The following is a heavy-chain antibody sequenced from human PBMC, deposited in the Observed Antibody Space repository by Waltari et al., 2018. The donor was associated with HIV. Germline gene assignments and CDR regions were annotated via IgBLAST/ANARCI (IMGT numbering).Heavy chain of an antibody. V-gene: IGHV3-21*02. D-gene: IGHD3-9*01. CDR1: GFRLNDIT. CDR3: ARDIPDYDWSPTYV. CDR2: ISDSGTLK. J-gene: IGHJ6*02. Sequence: VQLLESGGGLVKPGGSLRLACAASGFRLNDITMNWIRQPPGRWLEWVSSISDSGTLKFYADSVKGRFTVSRDNAKNQLFLQITRLRVEDSGVYYCARDIPDYDWSPTYVWGQGTTVTVS.